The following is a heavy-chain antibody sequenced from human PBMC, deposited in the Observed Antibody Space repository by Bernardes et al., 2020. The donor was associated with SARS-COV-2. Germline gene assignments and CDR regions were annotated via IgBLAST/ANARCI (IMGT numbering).Heavy chain of an antibody. D-gene: IGHD2-2*01. CDR1: GFTFSSYA. J-gene: IGHJ3*02. CDR3: AKVVVVPAARPQDAFDI. V-gene: IGHV3-23*01. CDR2: ISGSGGST. Sequence: GGSLRLSCAASGFTFSSYAMSWVRQAPGKGLEWVSAISGSGGSTYYADSVKGRFTISRDNSKNTLYLQMNSLRAEDTAVYYCAKVVVVPAARPQDAFDIWGQGTMVTVSS.